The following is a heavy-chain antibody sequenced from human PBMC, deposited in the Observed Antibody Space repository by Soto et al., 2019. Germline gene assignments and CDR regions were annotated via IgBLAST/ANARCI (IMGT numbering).Heavy chain of an antibody. CDR2: MYTVGST. CDR1: GFTVNSHY. Sequence: EVQLVESGGGLVQPGGSLRLSCAASGFTVNSHYMGWVRQAPGKGLEWVSIMYTVGSTYYADSVKGRFTLSRDNSKNTLYLQMNSLRAEDTAVYYCTRDSYFNCWGQGTLVTVSS. J-gene: IGHJ4*02. V-gene: IGHV3-66*01. CDR3: TRDSYFNC.